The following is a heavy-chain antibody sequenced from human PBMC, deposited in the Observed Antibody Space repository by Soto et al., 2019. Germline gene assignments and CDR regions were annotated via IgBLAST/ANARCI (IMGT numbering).Heavy chain of an antibody. J-gene: IGHJ6*02. CDR3: ARTYSSSYIRYPVYYGMDV. CDR1: GDSISSYF. Sequence: QGQLQESGPGLAKPSETLSLTCTVSGDSISSYFWSWLRQPPGKGLEWIGCVYHSGSTNYSPSLNRRARISVDTAMNQSSLRLTSVSAADTAVYYCARTYSSSYIRYPVYYGMDVWGQGTTVTLSS. CDR2: VYHSGST. V-gene: IGHV4-59*01. D-gene: IGHD3-16*02.